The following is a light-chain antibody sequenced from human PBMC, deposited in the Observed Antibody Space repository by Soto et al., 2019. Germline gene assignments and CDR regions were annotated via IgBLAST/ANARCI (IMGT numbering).Light chain of an antibody. CDR2: GGS. Sequence: EILLTQSTGTLSLSPGEKATLSCRSSQRVTRTYLAWYRQRPNQSPRHIIYGGSTRATAFPDRFSGGGSGTDITLTSSSLERENSAVDCCHCEQFDSSRIYSFGQGTKLEI. CDR3: EQFDSSRIYS. CDR1: QRVTRTY. V-gene: IGKV3-20*01. J-gene: IGKJ2*03.